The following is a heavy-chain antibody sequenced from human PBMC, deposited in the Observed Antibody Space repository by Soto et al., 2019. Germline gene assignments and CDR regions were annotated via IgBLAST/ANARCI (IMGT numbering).Heavy chain of an antibody. V-gene: IGHV3-23*01. D-gene: IGHD4-17*01. Sequence: EVQLLESGGALVQPGGSLRLSCAASGFTFNNYAMNWVRQAPGKGLEWVSAVSGSGENTHYAGSVKGRFTISRDNSKNTLYLQMNSLRAGDTALYYCAIIAERTTTGDAFDIWGQGTMVTVSS. CDR3: AIIAERTTTGDAFDI. CDR2: VSGSGENT. CDR1: GFTFNNYA. J-gene: IGHJ3*02.